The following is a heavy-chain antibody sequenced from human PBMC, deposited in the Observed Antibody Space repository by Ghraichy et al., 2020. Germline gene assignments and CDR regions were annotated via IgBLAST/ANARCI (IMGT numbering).Heavy chain of an antibody. J-gene: IGHJ4*02. CDR3: AATYYYDSSGSYPGIQGDY. Sequence: GGSLRLSCAASGFIFSSYAMSWVRQAPGKGLEWVSGISGSGGSTYNADSVKGRFTISRDNSKNTLYLQMNSLRAEDTAVYYCAATYYYDSSGSYPGIQGDYWGQGTLVTVSS. V-gene: IGHV3-23*01. D-gene: IGHD3-22*01. CDR2: ISGSGGST. CDR1: GFIFSSYA.